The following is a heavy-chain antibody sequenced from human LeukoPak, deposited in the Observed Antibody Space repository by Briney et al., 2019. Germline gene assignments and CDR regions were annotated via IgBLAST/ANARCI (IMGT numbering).Heavy chain of an antibody. V-gene: IGHV1-8*01. D-gene: IGHD6-13*01. CDR2: MDPNSGNT. CDR3: ARALYSSSWFYYYYYYMDV. Sequence: ASVKVSCKASGYTFTSYDINWVRQATGQGLEWMGWMDPNSGNTGYAQKFQGRVTMTRNTSRSTAYMELSSLRSEDTAVYYCARALYSSSWFYYYYYYMDVWGKGTTVTVSS. CDR1: GYTFTSYD. J-gene: IGHJ6*03.